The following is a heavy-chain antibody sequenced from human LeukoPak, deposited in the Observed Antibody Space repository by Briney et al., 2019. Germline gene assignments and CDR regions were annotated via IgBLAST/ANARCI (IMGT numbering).Heavy chain of an antibody. CDR2: INHSGST. D-gene: IGHD6-13*01. J-gene: IGHJ6*03. CDR3: ARTTGYSSSWYNYYYMDV. CDR1: GGSFSGYY. Sequence: ETLSLTCAVYGGSFSGYYWSWIRQPPGKGLEWIGEINHSGSTNYNPSLKSRVTISVDTSKNQFSLKLSSVTAADTAVYYCARTTGYSSSWYNYYYMDVWGKGTTVTVSS. V-gene: IGHV4-34*01.